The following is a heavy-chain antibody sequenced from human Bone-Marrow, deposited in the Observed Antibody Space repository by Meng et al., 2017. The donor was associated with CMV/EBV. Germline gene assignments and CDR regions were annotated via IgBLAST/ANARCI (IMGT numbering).Heavy chain of an antibody. CDR3: VRDQQYVGWFDS. V-gene: IGHV3-7*01. CDR1: GFTLSRHW. CDR2: IKQDGSEI. D-gene: IGHD4-11*01. Sequence: GESLKISCAASGFTLSRHWMSWVRQAPGKGLEWVANIKQDGSEIYYVDSVKGRFTISRDNAKNSLYLQIHTLRAEDTAVYYCVRDQQYVGWFDSWGQGTLVTFYS. J-gene: IGHJ5*01.